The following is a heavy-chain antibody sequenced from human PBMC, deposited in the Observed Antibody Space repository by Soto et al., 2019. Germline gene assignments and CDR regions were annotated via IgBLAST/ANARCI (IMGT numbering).Heavy chain of an antibody. CDR2: IYPGDHET. Sequence: GESLKISCQCSGYTFSDFWIGWVRQLPGKGLEWMGIIYPGDHETRYSPSFHGKVTISADKSINTAYLQWNSLEASDTAFYFCARSPRSSPYFDYWHQGALVTV. J-gene: IGHJ4*02. D-gene: IGHD6-13*01. CDR3: ARSPRSSPYFDY. CDR1: GYTFSDFW. V-gene: IGHV5-51*01.